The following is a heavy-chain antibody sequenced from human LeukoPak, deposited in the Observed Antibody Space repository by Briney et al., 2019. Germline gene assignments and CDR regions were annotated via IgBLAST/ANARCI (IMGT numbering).Heavy chain of an antibody. CDR2: ISSSSSYI. D-gene: IGHD5-18*01. V-gene: IGHV3-21*01. Sequence: PGGSLRLSCAASGLTFSSYSMNWVRQAPGKGLEWVSSISSSSSYIYYADSVKGRFTISRDNAKNSLYLQMNSLRAEDTAVYYCARDTRVDTATDYWGQGTLVTVSS. CDR1: GLTFSSYS. CDR3: ARDTRVDTATDY. J-gene: IGHJ4*02.